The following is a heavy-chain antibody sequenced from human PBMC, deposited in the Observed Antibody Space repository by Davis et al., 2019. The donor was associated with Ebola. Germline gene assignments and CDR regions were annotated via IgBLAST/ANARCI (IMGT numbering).Heavy chain of an antibody. CDR3: AKEELKVFDY. D-gene: IGHD3-10*01. Sequence: PGGSLRLSCAASGFTFSSYGMHWVRQAPGKGLEWVAMISYEGSNKYYADSVKGRFTVSRDNSKNTLYLQMNSLRAEDTAIYYCAKEELKVFDYWGQGTLVTVSS. CDR2: ISYEGSNK. J-gene: IGHJ4*02. CDR1: GFTFSSYG. V-gene: IGHV3-30*18.